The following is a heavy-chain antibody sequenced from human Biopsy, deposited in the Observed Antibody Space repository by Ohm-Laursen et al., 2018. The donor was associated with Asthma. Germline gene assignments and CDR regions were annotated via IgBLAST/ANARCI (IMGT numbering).Heavy chain of an antibody. Sequence: SETLSLTCTVSGGSVSSGSYYWSWIRQPPGKGLAWVSYISYSGSTDYNPSLKSRLTISMDTSKNQFSLKLGSVTAADTAVYYCARVPTTLRYFDLWGRGTLVTVSS. D-gene: IGHD2-15*01. J-gene: IGHJ2*01. CDR1: GGSVSSGSYY. CDR2: ISYSGST. CDR3: ARVPTTLRYFDL. V-gene: IGHV4-61*01.